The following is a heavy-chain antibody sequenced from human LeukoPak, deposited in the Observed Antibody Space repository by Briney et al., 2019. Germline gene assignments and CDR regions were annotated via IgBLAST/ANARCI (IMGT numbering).Heavy chain of an antibody. Sequence: GGSLRLSCAASGFTFSSYSMNWVRQAPGKGLEWVSYISSSSSTIYYADSVKGRFTISRDNSKNTLYLQMNSLRAEDTAVYYCARGNPVYCSGGSCYLFPPFDYWGQGTLVTVSS. V-gene: IGHV3-48*01. CDR2: ISSSSSTI. CDR3: ARGNPVYCSGGSCYLFPPFDY. CDR1: GFTFSSYS. J-gene: IGHJ4*02. D-gene: IGHD2-15*01.